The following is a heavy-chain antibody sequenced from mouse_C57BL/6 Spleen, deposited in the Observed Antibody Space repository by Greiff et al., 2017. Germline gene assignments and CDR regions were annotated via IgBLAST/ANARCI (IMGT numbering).Heavy chain of an antibody. CDR2: ISSGGSYT. V-gene: IGHV5-6*01. J-gene: IGHJ4*01. CDR3: ARYYGSPHYYAMDY. Sequence: VQLKESGGDLVKPGGSLKLSCAASGFTFSSYGMSWVRQTPDKRLEWVATISSGGSYTYYPDSVKGRFTISRDNAKNTLYLQMSSLKSEDTAMYYCARYYGSPHYYAMDYWGQGTSVTVSS. CDR1: GFTFSSYG. D-gene: IGHD1-1*01.